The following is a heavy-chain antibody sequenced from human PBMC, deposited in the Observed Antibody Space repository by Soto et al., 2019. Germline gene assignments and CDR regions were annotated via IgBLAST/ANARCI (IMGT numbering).Heavy chain of an antibody. Sequence: QVQLVQSGAEVKKPGASVKVSCKASGYTFTSYDINWVRQATGQGLEWMGWMNPNSGNTGYAQKFQGRVPMTRNTSISTAYMELSSLRSEDTAVYYCARGRSSGWTYYYYGMDVWGQGTTVTVSS. V-gene: IGHV1-8*01. CDR1: GYTFTSYD. CDR2: MNPNSGNT. J-gene: IGHJ6*02. D-gene: IGHD6-19*01. CDR3: ARGRSSGWTYYYYGMDV.